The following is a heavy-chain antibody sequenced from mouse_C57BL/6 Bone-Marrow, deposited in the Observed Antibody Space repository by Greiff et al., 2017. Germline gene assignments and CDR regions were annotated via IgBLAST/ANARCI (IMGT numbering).Heavy chain of an antibody. CDR3: ARWSFYAMDY. J-gene: IGHJ4*01. CDR1: GYTFTNYW. V-gene: IGHV1-63*01. CDR2: IYPGGGYT. Sequence: VQLQQSGAELVRPGTSVKMSCKASGYTFTNYWIGWAKQRPGHGLEWIGDIYPGGGYTNYNEKFKGKATLTADKSSSPAYMQFSSLTSDDSAIYYCARWSFYAMDYWGQGTSVTVSS.